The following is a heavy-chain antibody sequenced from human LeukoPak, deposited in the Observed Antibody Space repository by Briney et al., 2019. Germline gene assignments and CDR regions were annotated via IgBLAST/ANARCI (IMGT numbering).Heavy chain of an antibody. V-gene: IGHV1-69*04. CDR1: GFTFSSYA. D-gene: IGHD2-15*01. CDR3: ARDDCSGGSCYLGADDYYGMDV. CDR2: IIPILGIA. Sequence: PGGSLRLSCAASGFTFSSYAMSWVRQAPGQGLEWMGRIIPILGIANYAQKFQGRVTITADKSTSTAYMELSSLGSEDTAVYYCARDDCSGGSCYLGADDYYGMDVWGQGTTVTVSS. J-gene: IGHJ6*02.